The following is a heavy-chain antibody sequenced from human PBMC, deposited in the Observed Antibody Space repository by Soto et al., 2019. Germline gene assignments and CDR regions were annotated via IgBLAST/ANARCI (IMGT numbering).Heavy chain of an antibody. V-gene: IGHV1-69*06. CDR3: ATPGGAYYFDY. Sequence: QVQLVQSGAEVKKPGSSVKVSCTASGVTFSSYAISWVRQAPGQGLEWMGGIIPIFGTANYAQKFQGRVTITADKSTSTTYIEMSSLRSEYSAVYDSATPGGAYYFDYWGQGTLVTVSS. CDR2: IIPIFGTA. D-gene: IGHD3-16*01. CDR1: GVTFSSYA. J-gene: IGHJ4*02.